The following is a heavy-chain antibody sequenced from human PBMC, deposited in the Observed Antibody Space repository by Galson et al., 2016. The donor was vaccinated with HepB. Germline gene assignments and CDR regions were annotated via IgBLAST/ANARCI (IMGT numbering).Heavy chain of an antibody. D-gene: IGHD6-19*01. V-gene: IGHV3-23*01. Sequence: SLRLSCAASGYTFSSYAMTWVRQAPGKGLEWVSGISSSPYTTTYYAESVKGRFTISRDNSMNTLFRQMNSLRAEDTAVYYCGKGKFPNSSGYYLFSDWGQGTLVTVSS. CDR1: GYTFSSYA. CDR2: ISSSPYTTT. J-gene: IGHJ4*02. CDR3: GKGKFPNSSGYYLFSD.